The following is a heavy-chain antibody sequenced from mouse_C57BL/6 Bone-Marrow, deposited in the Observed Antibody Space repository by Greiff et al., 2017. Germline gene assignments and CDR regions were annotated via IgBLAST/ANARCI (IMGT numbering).Heavy chain of an antibody. J-gene: IGHJ2*01. CDR3: ASITTVVATNY. CDR2: IYPGDGDT. CDR1: GYAFSSSW. D-gene: IGHD1-1*01. V-gene: IGHV1-82*01. Sequence: QVQLQQPGPELVKPGASVKISCKASGYAFSSSWMNWVKQRPGKGLEWIGRIYPGDGDTNYNGKFKGKATLTVDKSSSTAYMQLSSLTSEDSAVYFCASITTVVATNYWGQGTTLTVSS.